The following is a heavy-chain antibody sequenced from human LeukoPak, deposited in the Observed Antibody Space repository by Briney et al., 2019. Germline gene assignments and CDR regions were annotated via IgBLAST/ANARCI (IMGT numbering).Heavy chain of an antibody. CDR3: ARARLVGALDY. D-gene: IGHD1-26*01. CDR2: ISSSSSYI. J-gene: IGHJ4*02. CDR1: GFTVSSNY. V-gene: IGHV3-21*01. Sequence: GGSLRLSCAASGFTVSSNYMSWVRQAPGKGLEWVSSISSSSSYIYYADSVKGRFTISRDNAKNSLYLQMNSLRAEDTAVYYCARARLVGALDYWGQGTLVTVSS.